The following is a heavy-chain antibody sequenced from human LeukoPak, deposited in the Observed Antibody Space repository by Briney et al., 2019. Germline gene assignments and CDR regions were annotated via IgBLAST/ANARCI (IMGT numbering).Heavy chain of an antibody. D-gene: IGHD2-2*01. Sequence: TGGSLRLSCVPPTFTFSNSVMHWVRQAPGKGLEWVSGISIDGNGKYYADSVRGRITISRDNSKNTLYLEMDSLSAEDTAVYYCAKEVRTSGRAGIFGYRGQGTLVTVSS. CDR3: AKEVRTSGRAGIFGY. CDR2: ISIDGNGK. V-gene: IGHV3-30*04. CDR1: TFTFSNSV. J-gene: IGHJ4*02.